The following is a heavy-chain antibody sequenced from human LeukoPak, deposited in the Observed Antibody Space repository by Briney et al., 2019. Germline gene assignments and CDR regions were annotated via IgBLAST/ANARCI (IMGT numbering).Heavy chain of an antibody. CDR3: ARAENYDRTGYYANYYSDS. D-gene: IGHD3-22*01. CDR2: IYYSGST. Sequence: SETLSLTCTVSGGSIISYYWSWIRQPPGKGLEWIGHIYYSGSTNSNPSLKSRVTISVDTSKNQFSLNLSSVTAADSAVYYCARAENYDRTGYYANYYSDSWGQGTLVTVSS. CDR1: GGSIISYY. V-gene: IGHV4-59*01. J-gene: IGHJ4*02.